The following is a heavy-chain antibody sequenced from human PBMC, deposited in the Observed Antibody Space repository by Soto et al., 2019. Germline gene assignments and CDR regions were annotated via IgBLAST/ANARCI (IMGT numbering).Heavy chain of an antibody. V-gene: IGHV3-23*01. CDR2: ISANGQGI. J-gene: IGHJ4*02. CDR3: SKDRDHPRDHFHY. CDR1: GFTFRINA. Sequence: GESLRLSYSTSGFTFRINALSWVRQAPGKGLEWVSAISANGQGIYYADSVRGRFSISRDNSRNTVFLHMDSLRAEDTAVYYCSKDRDHPRDHFHYWGQATLVTVS.